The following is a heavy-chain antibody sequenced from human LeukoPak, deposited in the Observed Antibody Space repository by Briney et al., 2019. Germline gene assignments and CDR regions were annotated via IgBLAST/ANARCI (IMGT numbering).Heavy chain of an antibody. V-gene: IGHV3-23*01. CDR2: ISVTGGTT. CDR3: ANLGRSVVYYGSD. J-gene: IGHJ4*02. Sequence: GGSLRLSCAASGFTFSTYAMSWVRKAPGKGLEWVSVISVTGGTTYYADSVKGRFTISRDNSKNTLYLQMNSLRAEDTAVYYCANLGRSVVYYGSDWGQGTLVTVSS. D-gene: IGHD3-10*01. CDR1: GFTFSTYA.